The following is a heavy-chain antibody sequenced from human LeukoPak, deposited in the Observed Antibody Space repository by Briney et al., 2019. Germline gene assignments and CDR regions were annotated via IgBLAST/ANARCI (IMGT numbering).Heavy chain of an antibody. J-gene: IGHJ6*03. V-gene: IGHV3-66*01. D-gene: IGHD4-11*01. CDR3: ARVDYSNYSYYYYYMDV. CDR2: IYSGGST. CDR1: GFTVSSNY. Sequence: GGSLRLSCAASGFTVSSNYMSWVRQAPGKGLEWVSVIYSGGSTYYADSVKGRFTISRDNAKNSLYLQMNSLRAEDTAVYYCARVDYSNYSYYYYYMDVWGKGTTVTVSS.